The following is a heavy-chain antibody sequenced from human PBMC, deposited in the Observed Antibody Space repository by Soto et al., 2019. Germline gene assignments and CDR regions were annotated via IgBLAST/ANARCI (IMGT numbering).Heavy chain of an antibody. J-gene: IGHJ4*02. D-gene: IGHD3-10*01. CDR1: GGSISSGGYY. Sequence: PSETLSLTCTVSGGSISSGGYYWSWIRQHPGKGLEWIGYIYYSGSTYYNPSLKSRVTISVDTSKNQFSLKLSSVTAADTAVYYCARITMVRGVIISFDYWGQGTLVTVSS. CDR3: ARITMVRGVIISFDY. CDR2: IYYSGST. V-gene: IGHV4-31*03.